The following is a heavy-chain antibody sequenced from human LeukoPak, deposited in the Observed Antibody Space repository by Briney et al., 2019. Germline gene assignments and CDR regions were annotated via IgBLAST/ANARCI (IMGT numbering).Heavy chain of an antibody. D-gene: IGHD1-26*01. Sequence: PGGSLRLSCAASGLTFSSYWMTWVRQAPGKGLEWVGFIRSKAYGGTTEYAASVKGRFTISRDDSKSIAYLQMNSLKTEDTAVYYCTREKWELRDYYYYYMDVWGKGTTVTVSS. V-gene: IGHV3-49*04. CDR2: IRSKAYGGTT. CDR3: TREKWELRDYYYYYMDV. CDR1: GLTFSSYW. J-gene: IGHJ6*03.